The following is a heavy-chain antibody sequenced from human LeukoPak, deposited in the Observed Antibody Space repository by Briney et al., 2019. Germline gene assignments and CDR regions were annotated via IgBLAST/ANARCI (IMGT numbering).Heavy chain of an antibody. CDR3: ARALAVAGIPGDY. D-gene: IGHD6-19*01. J-gene: IGHJ4*02. CDR1: GYTFTGYY. Sequence: ASVKVSCKASGYTFTGYYMHWVRQAPGQGLEWMGWINPNSGGTNYAQKFQGRVTMTRDTSISTAYMELSRLRSDDTAVYYCARALAVAGIPGDYWGQGTLVTVSS. V-gene: IGHV1-2*02. CDR2: INPNSGGT.